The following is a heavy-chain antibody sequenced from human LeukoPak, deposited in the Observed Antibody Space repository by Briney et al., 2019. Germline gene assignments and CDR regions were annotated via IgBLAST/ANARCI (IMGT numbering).Heavy chain of an antibody. Sequence: ASVKVSCKASGGTFSSYTISWVRQAPGQGLEWMRWISGHNGNTSYAQKFQGRVTMTTDTSTSTAYMELRSLRSDDTAVYYCARDPYWSGNYTGIRYYYYYMNVWGKGTTVTVSS. V-gene: IGHV1-18*01. J-gene: IGHJ6*03. CDR2: ISGHNGNT. CDR1: GGTFSSYT. CDR3: ARDPYWSGNYTGIRYYYYYMNV. D-gene: IGHD3-3*01.